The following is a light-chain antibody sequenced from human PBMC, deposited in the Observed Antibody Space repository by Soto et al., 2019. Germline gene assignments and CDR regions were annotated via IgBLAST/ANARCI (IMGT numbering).Light chain of an antibody. V-gene: IGKV1-27*01. CDR1: QGISNY. Sequence: DIQMTQSPSSLSASVGDRVTITCRASQGISNYLAWYQQKPGKVPKLLISDAYTLQSGVPSRFSGSGSGTDFTLTICSLQPEDVATYYCQNYKSAPLLTFGPGTKVDLK. CDR2: DAY. J-gene: IGKJ3*01. CDR3: QNYKSAPLLT.